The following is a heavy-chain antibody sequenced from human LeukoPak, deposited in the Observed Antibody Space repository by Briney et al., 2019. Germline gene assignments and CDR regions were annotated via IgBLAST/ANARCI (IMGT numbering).Heavy chain of an antibody. D-gene: IGHD3-10*01. J-gene: IGHJ1*01. CDR3: ANSLGLLWFGELLPEYFQH. V-gene: IGHV3-23*01. CDR1: GLTFSSYA. Sequence: GGSLRLSCAASGLTFSSYAMSWVRQAPGKGLEWVSAISGSGGSTYYADSVKGRFTISRDNSKNTLYLQMNSLRAEDTAVYYCANSLGLLWFGELLPEYFQHWGQGTLVTVSS. CDR2: ISGSGGST.